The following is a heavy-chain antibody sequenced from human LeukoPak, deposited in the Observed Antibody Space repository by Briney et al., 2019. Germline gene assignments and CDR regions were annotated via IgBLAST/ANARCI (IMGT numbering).Heavy chain of an antibody. CDR3: AIDEPNYAPYDFDY. J-gene: IGHJ4*02. Sequence: GSLRLSCAASRFTFSNAWMNWVRQAPGKGPEWVGRIKSKGDGETTDYAAPVKGRFTIPRDDSNNMVYLQMNSLKIEDTAVYYCAIDEPNYAPYDFDYWGQGTLVTVSS. V-gene: IGHV3-15*01. CDR1: RFTFSNAW. D-gene: IGHD4/OR15-4a*01. CDR2: IKSKGDGETT.